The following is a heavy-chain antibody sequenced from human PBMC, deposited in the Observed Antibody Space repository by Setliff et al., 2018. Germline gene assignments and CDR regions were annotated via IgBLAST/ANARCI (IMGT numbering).Heavy chain of an antibody. CDR3: ARVPEQYLAFDY. J-gene: IGHJ4*02. Sequence: ASVKVSCKASGGTFSIFVFSWLRQAPGQGPEWMGWMDPKNGDTTYAQKFQGRVTMTWDTSITTAYMDLGRLMSHDTAVYFCARVPEQYLAFDYWGQGTLVTVSS. CDR2: MDPKNGDT. CDR1: GGTFSIFV. D-gene: IGHD4-4*01. V-gene: IGHV1-2*02.